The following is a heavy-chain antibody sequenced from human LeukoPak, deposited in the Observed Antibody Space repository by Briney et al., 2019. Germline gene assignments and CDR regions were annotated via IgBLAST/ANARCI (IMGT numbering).Heavy chain of an antibody. CDR3: ARDRDSSGWYEGFDY. J-gene: IGHJ4*02. CDR2: ISYDGSNK. Sequence: GRSLRLSCAASGFTFSSSAMHWVRQAPDKGLEWVAVISYDGSNKYYADSVKGRFTISRDNSKNTLYLQMNSLRANDTAVYYCARDRDSSGWYEGFDYWGQGTLVTVSS. CDR1: GFTFSSSA. V-gene: IGHV3-30-3*01. D-gene: IGHD6-19*01.